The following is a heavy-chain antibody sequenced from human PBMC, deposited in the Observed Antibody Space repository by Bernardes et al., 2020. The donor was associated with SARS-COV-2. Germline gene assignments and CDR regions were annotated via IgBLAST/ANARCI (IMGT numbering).Heavy chain of an antibody. CDR3: TRAPLAGFDY. J-gene: IGHJ4*02. V-gene: IGHV3-74*01. CDR1: GFTFTSSC. CDR2: INSDGSDP. Sequence: GGSLRLSCAASGFTFTSSCMHWVRQAPGKGLVWVSRINSDGSDPSYADSVKGRFTISRDNAKNTLYLQMNSLRAEDTAMYYCTRAPLAGFDYWGQGILVTVSS.